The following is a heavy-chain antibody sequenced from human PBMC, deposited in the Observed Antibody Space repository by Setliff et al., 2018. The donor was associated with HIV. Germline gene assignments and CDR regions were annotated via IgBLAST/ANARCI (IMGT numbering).Heavy chain of an antibody. CDR1: GGSNSSHY. CDR2: FYVTGYT. Sequence: SEPLSLICTVSGGSNSSHYWGCIRQPPGKGLEWIGSFYVTGYTYYNPSLNSRVIISLDTSKNHLSLKLRSVTAADTAVYYSARESLNLGELSSNPDASDIWGQGTMVTVSS. V-gene: IGHV4-39*02. D-gene: IGHD3-16*02. J-gene: IGHJ3*02. CDR3: ARESLNLGELSSNPDASDI.